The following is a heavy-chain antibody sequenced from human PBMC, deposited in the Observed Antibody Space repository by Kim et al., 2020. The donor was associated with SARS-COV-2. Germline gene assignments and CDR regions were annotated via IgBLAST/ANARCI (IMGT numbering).Heavy chain of an antibody. J-gene: IGHJ4*02. CDR1: GFTFSSRA. Sequence: GGSLRLSCVASGFTFSSRAMSWVRQTPEKGLEWVASINNGGNPYYADSVQGRFTVSRDITKATLYLQMNSLRAEDSALYYCAKDHPGSGWAALDSWGQGTLVTVSS. D-gene: IGHD6-19*01. V-gene: IGHV3-23*01. CDR3: AKDHPGSGWAALDS. CDR2: INNGGNP.